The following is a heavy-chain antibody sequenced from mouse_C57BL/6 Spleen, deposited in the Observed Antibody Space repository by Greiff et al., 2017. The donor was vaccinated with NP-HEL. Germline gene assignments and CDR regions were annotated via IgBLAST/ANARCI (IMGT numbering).Heavy chain of an antibody. D-gene: IGHD2-4*01. CDR2: ISDGGSYT. Sequence: EVQRVESGGGLVKPGGSLKLSCAASGFTFSSYAMSWVRQTPEKRLEWVATISDGGSYTYYPDNVKGRFTISRDNAKNNLYLQMSHLKSEDTAMYYCASESTMIKEAWFAYWGQGTLVTVSA. V-gene: IGHV5-4*01. CDR3: ASESTMIKEAWFAY. J-gene: IGHJ3*01. CDR1: GFTFSSYA.